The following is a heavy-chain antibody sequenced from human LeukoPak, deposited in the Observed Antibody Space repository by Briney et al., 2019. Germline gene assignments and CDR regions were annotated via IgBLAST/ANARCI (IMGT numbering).Heavy chain of an antibody. CDR3: ARGIRGANYYYYYMDV. D-gene: IGHD3-10*01. J-gene: IGHJ6*03. CDR1: GGTFSSYA. CDR2: IIPILGTA. Sequence: ASVKVSCKASGGTFSSYAISWVRQAPGQGLEWMGGIIPILGTANYAQKFQGRVTITTDESTSTAYMELSSLRSEDTAVYYCARGIRGANYYYYYMDVWGKGTTVTVSS. V-gene: IGHV1-69*05.